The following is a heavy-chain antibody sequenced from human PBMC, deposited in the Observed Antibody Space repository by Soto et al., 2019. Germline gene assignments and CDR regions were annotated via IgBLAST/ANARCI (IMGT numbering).Heavy chain of an antibody. J-gene: IGHJ4*02. D-gene: IGHD5-18*01. CDR1: GFNFDSYA. CDR3: AKGIPDSTVVTICFDF. Sequence: GGSLRLSCAASGFNFDSYAMHWVRQTPGKGLEWVSGINWNSKTIRYADSVKGRFTISRDNAKNSLYLQMHSLRTEDTALYYCAKGIPDSTVVTICFDFWGLGTLVTV. CDR2: INWNSKTI. V-gene: IGHV3-9*01.